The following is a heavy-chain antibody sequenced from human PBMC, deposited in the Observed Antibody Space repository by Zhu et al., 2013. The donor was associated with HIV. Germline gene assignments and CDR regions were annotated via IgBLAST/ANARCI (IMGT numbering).Heavy chain of an antibody. J-gene: IGHJ3*02. CDR2: IVPIFGTT. Sequence: QVQLVRSGAEVKKPGSSVKVSCKLSGGTFSNYAISWVRQAPGQGLEWMGAIVPIFGTTDYAQRFQGRVTITADESTSTVYMELSSLRSDDTAMFYCARGRGSGRDASDIWGHGTMVTVSS. CDR3: ARGRGSGRDASDI. CDR1: GGTFSNYA. V-gene: IGHV1-69*01. D-gene: IGHD1-26*01.